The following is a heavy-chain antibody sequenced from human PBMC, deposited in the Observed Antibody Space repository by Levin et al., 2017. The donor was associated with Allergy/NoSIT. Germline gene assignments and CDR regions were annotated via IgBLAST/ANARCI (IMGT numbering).Heavy chain of an antibody. Sequence: PSETLSLTCAVYGGSFSGYYWSWIRQPPGKGLEWIGEINHSGSTNYNPSLKSRVTISVDTSKNQFSLKLSSVTAADTAVYYCARASPMVRGATTPFDYWGQGTLVTVSS. J-gene: IGHJ4*02. CDR2: INHSGST. CDR1: GGSFSGYY. CDR3: ARASPMVRGATTPFDY. V-gene: IGHV4-34*01. D-gene: IGHD3-10*01.